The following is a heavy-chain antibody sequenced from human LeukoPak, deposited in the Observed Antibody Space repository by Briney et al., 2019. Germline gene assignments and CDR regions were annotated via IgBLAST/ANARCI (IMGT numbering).Heavy chain of an antibody. CDR3: AKDQTNWNLDY. J-gene: IGHJ4*02. Sequence: WVAFIRYDGNNKYYADSVKGRFTISRDNSKNTLYLQMNSLRAEDTAVYYCAKDQTNWNLDYWGQGTLVTVSS. CDR2: IRYDGNNK. V-gene: IGHV3-30*02. D-gene: IGHD1-1*01.